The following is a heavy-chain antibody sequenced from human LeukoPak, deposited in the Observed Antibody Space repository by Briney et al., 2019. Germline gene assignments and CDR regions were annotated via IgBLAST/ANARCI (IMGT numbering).Heavy chain of an antibody. CDR1: GGSISSYY. CDR3: ARSFYYDSSDPPGY. Sequence: SDTLSLTCTVSGGSISSYYWSWIRQPPGKELEWIGYIYYSGSTNYNPSLKSRVTISVDTSKNQFSLKLSSVTAADTAVYYCARSFYYDSSDPPGYWGQGTLVTVSS. CDR2: IYYSGST. J-gene: IGHJ4*02. V-gene: IGHV4-59*08. D-gene: IGHD3-22*01.